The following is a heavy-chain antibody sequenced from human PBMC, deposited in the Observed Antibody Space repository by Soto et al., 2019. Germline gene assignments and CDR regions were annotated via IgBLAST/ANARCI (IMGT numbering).Heavy chain of an antibody. CDR3: ARGYSSSSGRRRSMYYFDY. V-gene: IGHV3-48*03. Sequence: QSGGSLRLSCAASGFTFSSYEMNWVRQAPGKGLEWVSYISSSGSTIYYADSVKGRFTISRDNAKNSLYLQMNSLRAEDTAVYYCARGYSSSSGRRRSMYYFDYWGQGTLVTVSS. CDR1: GFTFSSYE. CDR2: ISSSGSTI. D-gene: IGHD6-6*01. J-gene: IGHJ4*02.